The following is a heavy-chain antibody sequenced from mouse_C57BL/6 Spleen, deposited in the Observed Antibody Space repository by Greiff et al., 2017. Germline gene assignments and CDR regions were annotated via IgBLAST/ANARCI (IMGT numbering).Heavy chain of an antibody. D-gene: IGHD2-4*01. CDR3: ARRSHDYDERAYYAMDY. J-gene: IGHJ4*01. CDR1: GFTFSDYG. CDR2: ISSGSSTI. Sequence: EVQGVESGGGLVKPGGSLKLSRAASGFTFSDYGMHWVRQAPEKGLEWVAYISSGSSTIYYADTVKGRFTISRDNAKNTLFLQMTSLRSEDTAMYYCARRSHDYDERAYYAMDYWGQGTSVTVSS. V-gene: IGHV5-17*01.